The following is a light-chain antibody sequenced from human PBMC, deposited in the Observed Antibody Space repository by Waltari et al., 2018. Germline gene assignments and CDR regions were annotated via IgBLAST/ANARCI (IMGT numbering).Light chain of an antibody. CDR3: NSRDSSGNHLGV. CDR1: SLRSYY. CDR2: GKN. V-gene: IGLV3-19*01. J-gene: IGLJ3*02. Sequence: SSELTPDPAVYVALGQTVMITCQGDSLRSYYARWYQQKPGQAPVLVIYGKNNRPSGIPDRFSGSSSGNTASLTITGAQAEDEADYYCNSRDSSGNHLGVFGGGTKLTVL.